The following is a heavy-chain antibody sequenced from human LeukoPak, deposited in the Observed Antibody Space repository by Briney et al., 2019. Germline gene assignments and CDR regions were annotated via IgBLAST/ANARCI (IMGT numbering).Heavy chain of an antibody. CDR1: GFTFSSYA. V-gene: IGHV3-23*01. J-gene: IGHJ4*02. CDR3: ARRPGLERYYFDY. D-gene: IGHD1-1*01. Sequence: PGGSLRLSCAASGFTFSSYAMSWVRQAPGKGRQWVSTIRGSGGSTYYADSVKGRFTISRDNSMNTLYLQMNSLRAEDTAVYYCARRPGLERYYFDYWGQGTLVTVSS. CDR2: IRGSGGST.